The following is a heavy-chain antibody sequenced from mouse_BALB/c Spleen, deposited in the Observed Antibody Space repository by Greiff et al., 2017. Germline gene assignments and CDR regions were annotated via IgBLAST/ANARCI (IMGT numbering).Heavy chain of an antibody. CDR3: AYMDY. CDR2: IDPANGNT. Sequence: VQLKESGAELVKPGASVKLSCTASGFNIKDTYMHWVKQRPEQGLEWIGRIDPANGNTKYDPKFQGKATITADTSSNTAYLQLSSLTSEDTAVYYCAYMDYWGQGTSVTVAS. CDR1: GFNIKDTY. V-gene: IGHV14-3*02. J-gene: IGHJ4*01.